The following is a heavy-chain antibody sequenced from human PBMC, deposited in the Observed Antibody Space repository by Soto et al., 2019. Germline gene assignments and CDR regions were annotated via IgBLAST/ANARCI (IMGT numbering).Heavy chain of an antibody. J-gene: IGHJ4*02. CDR3: ARDPNTIGYCSGGSCYVFDY. CDR1: GFTLSNYA. V-gene: IGHV3-30*04. D-gene: IGHD2-15*01. CDR2: ISYDGKNK. Sequence: ESGGGVVQPGRSLRLSCAGSGFTLSNYAMHWVRQAPGKGLEWVAVISYDGKNKYYADSVKGRFTISRDNSQNTLYLQMNSLRVEDTAVYYCARDPNTIGYCSGGSCYVFDYWGQGTLVTVSS.